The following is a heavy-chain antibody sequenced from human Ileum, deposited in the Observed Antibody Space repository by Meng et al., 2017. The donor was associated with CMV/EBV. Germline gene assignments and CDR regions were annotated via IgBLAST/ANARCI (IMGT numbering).Heavy chain of an antibody. Sequence: SCVASGFNLSGYAMHWVRQAPGKGLEYVSTISTNGGATYYANSVKDTFTISRDKSKNTLYLQMSNLRPEDMAVYYCARDLTGTYSFDYWGQGTLVTVSS. D-gene: IGHD3-9*01. CDR1: GFNLSGYA. J-gene: IGHJ4*02. V-gene: IGHV3-64*01. CDR3: ARDLTGTYSFDY. CDR2: ISTNGGAT.